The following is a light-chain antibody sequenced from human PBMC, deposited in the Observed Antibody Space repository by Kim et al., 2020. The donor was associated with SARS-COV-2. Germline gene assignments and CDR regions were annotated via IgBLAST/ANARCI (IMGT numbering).Light chain of an antibody. CDR2: DAS. Sequence: EIVLTQSPATLSLSPGERATLSCRASQSVGTSLGWYQQKPGQAPRLLIYDASSRATGIPARFSGSGSGTDFTLTISSLQPEDFAVYYCQQRSNWHTFSQGTKLEI. V-gene: IGKV3-11*01. CDR1: QSVGTS. J-gene: IGKJ2*01. CDR3: QQRSNWHT.